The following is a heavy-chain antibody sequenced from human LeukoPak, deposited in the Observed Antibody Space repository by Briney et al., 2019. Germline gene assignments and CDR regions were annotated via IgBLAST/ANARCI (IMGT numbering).Heavy chain of an antibody. Sequence: SETLSLTCTVSGGSISSSNWWSWVRQPPGKGLEWIGEIYHSGSTNYNPSLKGRVTISVDKSKNQFSLKLSSVTAADTAVYYCARRAPTYGPRVYYYYMDVWGKGTTVTVSS. CDR1: GGSISSSNW. V-gene: IGHV4-4*02. J-gene: IGHJ6*03. D-gene: IGHD4-17*01. CDR3: ARRAPTYGPRVYYYYMDV. CDR2: IYHSGST.